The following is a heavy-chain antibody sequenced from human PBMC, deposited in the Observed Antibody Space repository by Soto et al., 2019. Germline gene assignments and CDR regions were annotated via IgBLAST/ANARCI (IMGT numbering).Heavy chain of an antibody. CDR2: ISYDGSNK. CDR3: ARQTLLRYFGWLGPGDP. Sequence: QVQLVESGGGVVQPGRSLRLSCAASGFTFSRYGMHWVRQAPGKGLEWVAVISYDGSNKYYADSVKGRLTISRDNSKNTLYLQMNSLRAEDTAVYYCARQTLLRYFGWLGPGDPWGQGTLVTVSS. CDR1: GFTFSRYG. V-gene: IGHV3-30*03. J-gene: IGHJ5*02. D-gene: IGHD3-9*01.